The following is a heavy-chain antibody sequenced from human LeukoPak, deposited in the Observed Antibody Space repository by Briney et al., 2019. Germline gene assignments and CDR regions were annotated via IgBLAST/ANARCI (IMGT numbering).Heavy chain of an antibody. V-gene: IGHV1-2*06. CDR3: TRESGSYHGDDY. D-gene: IGHD1-26*01. CDR1: GYTFTGYY. J-gene: IGHJ4*02. Sequence: ASVKVSCTASGYTFTGYYMHWVRQAPGQGLEWMGRINPNNGATNYAQKLQGRVTITGDTSISTAYMELSSLRSDDTAVYYCTRESGSYHGDDYWGQGTPVTVSS. CDR2: INPNNGAT.